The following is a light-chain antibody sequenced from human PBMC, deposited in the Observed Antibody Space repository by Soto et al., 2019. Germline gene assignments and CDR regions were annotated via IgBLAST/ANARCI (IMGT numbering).Light chain of an antibody. J-gene: IGKJ4*01. V-gene: IGKV3-11*01. CDR3: QQRSDWPT. CDR2: DAS. Sequence: EIVLTQSPATLSLSPGERATLSCRASQSVSSYLAWYQQKPGQAPRLLIYDASKRATDIPPRFSGSWSGTDFTLTISSLEPEDFAVYYCQQRSDWPTFGGGTKVEIK. CDR1: QSVSSY.